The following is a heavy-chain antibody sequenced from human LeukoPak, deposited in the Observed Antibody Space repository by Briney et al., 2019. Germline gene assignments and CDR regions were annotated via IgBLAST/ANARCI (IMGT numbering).Heavy chain of an antibody. J-gene: IGHJ5*02. CDR3: AREAEYSHGPPPLFDP. D-gene: IGHD5-18*01. V-gene: IGHV4-34*01. CDR1: GGSFSGYY. CDR2: INHSGST. Sequence: SETLSLTCAVYGGSFSGYYWSWIRQPPGKGLEWIGEINHSGSTNYNPSLKSRVTISVDTSKNQFSLKLSSVTAADTAVYYCAREAEYSHGPPPLFDPWGQGTLVTVSS.